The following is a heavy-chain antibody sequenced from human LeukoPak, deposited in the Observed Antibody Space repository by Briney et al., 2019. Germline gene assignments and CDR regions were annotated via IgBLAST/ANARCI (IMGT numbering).Heavy chain of an antibody. J-gene: IGHJ4*02. Sequence: PGGSPILSCAASGFTVSSTHMSWVRQAPGKGPEWVSLLYSGGGSYYPDSVKSRFTISRDNSKNTLYLQMNSLRAEDTAIYYCARMRDGDYPYYWGQGTLVTVSS. CDR2: LYSGGGS. V-gene: IGHV3-66*01. D-gene: IGHD4-17*01. CDR1: GFTVSSTH. CDR3: ARMRDGDYPYY.